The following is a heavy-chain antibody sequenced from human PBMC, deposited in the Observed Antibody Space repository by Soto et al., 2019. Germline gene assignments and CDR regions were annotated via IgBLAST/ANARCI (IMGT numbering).Heavy chain of an antibody. CDR1: GYTFTVYA. Sequence: QVQLVQSGAEEKKPGASVKVSCKASGYTFTVYAIHWVRQAPGQRLEWMGWINAGNGHTKYSQKFQGRVTITRDTSASTAYMKLSSLRSEDTALYYCARAVAVPADFDYWGQGTLVTVSS. CDR3: ARAVAVPADFDY. J-gene: IGHJ4*02. CDR2: INAGNGHT. D-gene: IGHD6-19*01. V-gene: IGHV1-3*05.